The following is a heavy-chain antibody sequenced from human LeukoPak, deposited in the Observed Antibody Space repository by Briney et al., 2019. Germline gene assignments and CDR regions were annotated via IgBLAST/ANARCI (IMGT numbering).Heavy chain of an antibody. CDR3: ARVSGLVVRGVITYYYCYGMDI. J-gene: IGHJ6*02. CDR1: GGSISSGDYY. V-gene: IGHV4-30-4*01. CDR2: IYYSGST. D-gene: IGHD3-10*01. Sequence: SETLSLTCTVSGGSISSGDYYWSWIRQPPGKGLEWIGYIYYSGSTYYNPSLKSRVTISVDTSKNQFSLKLSSVTAADTAVYYCARVSGLVVRGVITYYYCYGMDIWGQATTVTVSS.